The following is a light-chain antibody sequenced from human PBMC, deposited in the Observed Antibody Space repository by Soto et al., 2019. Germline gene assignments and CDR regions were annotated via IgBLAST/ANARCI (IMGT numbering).Light chain of an antibody. J-gene: IGLJ1*01. CDR2: EVS. Sequence: QSALTQPPSASGSFGQSVTISCTGTSSDVGGYNYVSWYQQHPGKAPKLMIYEVSERPSGVPDRFSGSKSGSTASLTVSGLQADDEADYNCSSYSGTNYHYVFGTGTKVTVL. CDR3: SSYSGTNYHYV. V-gene: IGLV2-8*01. CDR1: SSDVGGYNY.